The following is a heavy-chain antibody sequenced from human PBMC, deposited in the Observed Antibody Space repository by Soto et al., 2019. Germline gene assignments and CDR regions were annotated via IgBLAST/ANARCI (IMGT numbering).Heavy chain of an antibody. CDR1: GYTCTVHY. CDR2: VDPEESET. J-gene: IGHJ4*02. V-gene: IGHV1-69-2*01. CDR3: AYGSGSYLHYFEY. Sequence: GASVKVSCKVSGYTCTVHYVHWVQQAAVKGLDGLGLVDPEESETIYAEKFQGRVTITADTSTDTAYMELRSLRSEDTGVYYCAYGSGSYLHYFEYWGQGTLVTVSS. D-gene: IGHD3-10*01.